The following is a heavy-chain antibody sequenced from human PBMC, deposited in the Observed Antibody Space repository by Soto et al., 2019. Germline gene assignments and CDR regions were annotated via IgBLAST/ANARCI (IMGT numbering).Heavy chain of an antibody. CDR3: ARARVTVAARPDAFDV. Sequence: QVLLQEPGPGLVKPSGTLSLTCTVSGGSVTTSKWWSWVRQTPGKWLEWIGEVYHSGTTNYNPSLEGRVTISVDKSNNQFSLRLTSVTAADTAIYFCARARVTVAARPDAFDVWGQGTLVTVS. V-gene: IGHV4-4*02. CDR2: VYHSGTT. D-gene: IGHD6-6*01. J-gene: IGHJ3*01. CDR1: GGSVTTSKW.